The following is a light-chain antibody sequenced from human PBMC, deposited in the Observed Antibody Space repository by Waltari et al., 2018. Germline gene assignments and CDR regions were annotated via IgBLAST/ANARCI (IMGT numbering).Light chain of an antibody. CDR2: GNP. Sequence: QSGLTQPPSVSGAPGQRVTISCTGSSPTIGAGYDVHLYQLLPGSAPQLLIYGNPNRPSGVPDRFSGSKSGTSASLAITWLQAEDEADYYCQSYDSSLSTSVFGGGTKLTVL. V-gene: IGLV1-40*01. CDR3: QSYDSSLSTSV. CDR1: SPTIGAGYD. J-gene: IGLJ2*01.